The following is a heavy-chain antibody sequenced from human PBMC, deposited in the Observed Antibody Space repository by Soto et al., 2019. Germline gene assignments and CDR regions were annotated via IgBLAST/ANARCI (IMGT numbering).Heavy chain of an antibody. CDR1: GGSLSGYY. CDR2: INHSGST. J-gene: IGHJ4*02. V-gene: IGHV4-34*01. Sequence: SETLSLTCAVYGGSLSGYYWSWIRQPPGKGLEWIGEINHSGSTNYNPSLKSRVTISVDTSKNQFSLKLSSVTAADTAVYYCARGVVGATAYYFDYWGQGTLVTVSS. D-gene: IGHD1-26*01. CDR3: ARGVVGATAYYFDY.